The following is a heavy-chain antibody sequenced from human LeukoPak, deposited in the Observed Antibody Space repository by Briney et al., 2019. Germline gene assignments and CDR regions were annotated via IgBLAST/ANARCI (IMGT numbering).Heavy chain of an antibody. CDR3: AKTYYDFWSGYYTDY. D-gene: IGHD3-3*01. J-gene: IGHJ4*02. V-gene: IGHV3-23*01. CDR2: ISGSGGST. CDR1: GFTFSSYA. Sequence: GGSLRLSCAASGFTFSSYAMSWVRQAPGKGLEWVSAISGSGGSTYYADSVKGRFTISRDNSKNTLCLQMNSLRAEDTAVYYCAKTYYDFWSGYYTDYWGQGTLVTVSS.